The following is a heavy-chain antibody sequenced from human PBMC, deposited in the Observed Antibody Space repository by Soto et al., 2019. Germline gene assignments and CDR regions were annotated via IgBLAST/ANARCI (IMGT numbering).Heavy chain of an antibody. CDR2: IHSSRST. Sequence: SETLSLTFTVCCGVISGYYWSWVRQPPGKGLEWIGYIHSSRSTNYNPSLTSRVTISVSTSNNQFSLKLNSVTAADTAVYYCARHSYAAGGPLGVWGKGTTVTVSS. CDR1: CGVISGYY. CDR3: ARHSYAAGGPLGV. D-gene: IGHD3-10*01. J-gene: IGHJ6*04. V-gene: IGHV4-59*08.